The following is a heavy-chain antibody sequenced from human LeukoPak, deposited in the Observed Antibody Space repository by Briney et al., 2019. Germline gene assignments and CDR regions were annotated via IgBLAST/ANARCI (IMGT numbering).Heavy chain of an antibody. V-gene: IGHV1-2*02. CDR2: IDPKSGAT. CDR1: GYMFTGHY. D-gene: IGHD6-13*01. J-gene: IGHJ4*02. CDR3: AREDPGVSIVF. Sequence: GASVKVSCKASGYMFTGHYMHWVRQAPGQGLEWMGWIDPKSGATKYAQKFQGRVSMTRDTSISTAYLELSRLTSDDTAVYYCAREDPGVSIVFGAQGTLDTVSS.